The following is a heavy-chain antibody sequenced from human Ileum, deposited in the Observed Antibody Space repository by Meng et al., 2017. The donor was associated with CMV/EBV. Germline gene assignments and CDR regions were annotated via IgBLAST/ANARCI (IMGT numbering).Heavy chain of an antibody. V-gene: IGHV3-23*01. CDR2: ISGSGGST. CDR1: GFTFSSYA. CDR3: AKGDDSSGYYYTYYYYGMDV. J-gene: IGHJ6*02. D-gene: IGHD3-22*01. Sequence: GGSLRLSCAASGFTFSSYAMSWVRQAPGKGLEWVSAISGSGGSTYYADSVKGRFTISRDNSKNTLYLQMNSLRAEDTAVYYCAKGDDSSGYYYTYYYYGMDVWGQGTTVTVSS.